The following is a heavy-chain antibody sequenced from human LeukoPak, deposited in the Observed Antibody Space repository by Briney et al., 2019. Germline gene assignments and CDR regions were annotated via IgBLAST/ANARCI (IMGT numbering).Heavy chain of an antibody. D-gene: IGHD3-22*01. CDR2: INPNGGTT. J-gene: IGHJ2*01. V-gene: IGHV1-46*01. CDR3: ARVGSSGRGYFDL. Sequence: ASVKVSCKASGYTFITYYIHWVRQAPGQGLEWRGIINPNGGTTSYAQKFQGRVTMTRDTSTSTVYMELSSLRSEDTAVYYCARVGSSGRGYFDLWGRGTLVTVSS. CDR1: GYTFITYY.